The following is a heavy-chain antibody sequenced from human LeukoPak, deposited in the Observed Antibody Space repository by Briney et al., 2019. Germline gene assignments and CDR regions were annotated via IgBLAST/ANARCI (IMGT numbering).Heavy chain of an antibody. Sequence: PSETLSLTCTVSGVSIISTNSYWGWIRQSPRTGLEWIGNIYSSGRTYYNPSLKSRVTISIDMSENQSSLKLTSVTAADTAVYYCARKREGPATGIDYWGQGTLVTVSS. V-gene: IGHV4-39*07. J-gene: IGHJ4*02. CDR1: GVSIISTNSY. CDR2: IYSSGRT. CDR3: ARKREGPATGIDY. D-gene: IGHD2-15*01.